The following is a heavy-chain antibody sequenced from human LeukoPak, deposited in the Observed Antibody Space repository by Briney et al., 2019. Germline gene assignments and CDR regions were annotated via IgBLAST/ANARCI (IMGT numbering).Heavy chain of an antibody. D-gene: IGHD2-2*01. CDR1: GYTFTSYA. CDR3: ARVDVGYCSSISCYRDAFDI. V-gene: IGHV1-3*01. CDR2: INAGNGNT. J-gene: IGHJ3*02. Sequence: ASVKVSCKASGYTFTSYAMHWVRQAPGQRLEWMGWINAGNGNTKYSQKFQGRVTITRDTSASTAYMELSSLRSEDTAVYYCARVDVGYCSSISCYRDAFDIWGQGTMVTVSS.